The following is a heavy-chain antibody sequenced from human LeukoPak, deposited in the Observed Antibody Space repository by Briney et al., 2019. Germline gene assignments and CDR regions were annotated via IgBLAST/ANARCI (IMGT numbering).Heavy chain of an antibody. CDR2: ISACNGNT. CDR3: ARHPYSSSWLLFDY. CDR1: GHTFTSYG. D-gene: IGHD6-13*01. J-gene: IGHJ4*02. V-gene: IGHV1-18*01. Sequence: ASVKVSCKASGHTFTSYGISWVRRAPGQGLEWMGWISACNGNTNYAQKLQGRVTMTTDTSTSTAYMELRSLRSDDTAVYYCARHPYSSSWLLFDYWGQGTLVTVSS.